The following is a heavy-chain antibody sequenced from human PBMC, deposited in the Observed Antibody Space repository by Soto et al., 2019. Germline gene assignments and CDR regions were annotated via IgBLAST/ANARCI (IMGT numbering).Heavy chain of an antibody. J-gene: IGHJ4*02. CDR1: GFTFNNYA. Sequence: EVQLLESGGGLVQPGGSLRLSCAASGFTFNNYAMSWVRQAPGMGLEWVSAIDGSAGRTYYADSVKGRFTVSRDSSKSILYLQMNSLRAEDTAVYYCAKSSHSFVVPAAVYFDYWGQGTLVTVSS. CDR2: IDGSAGRT. D-gene: IGHD2-2*01. CDR3: AKSSHSFVVPAAVYFDY. V-gene: IGHV3-23*01.